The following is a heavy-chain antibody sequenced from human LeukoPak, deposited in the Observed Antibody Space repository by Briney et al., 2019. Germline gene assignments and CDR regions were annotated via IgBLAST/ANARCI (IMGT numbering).Heavy chain of an antibody. CDR1: GGPISSYY. CDR3: ARGGWGPLDY. Sequence: SETLSLTCTVSGGPISSYYWSWIRQPAGKGLESIGHISTSGSTNYNPSLKSRVTMSVDTSKKQFSLSSVTAADTAVYYCARGGWGPLDYWGQGTLVTVSS. J-gene: IGHJ4*02. CDR2: ISTSGST. V-gene: IGHV4-4*07. D-gene: IGHD3-16*01.